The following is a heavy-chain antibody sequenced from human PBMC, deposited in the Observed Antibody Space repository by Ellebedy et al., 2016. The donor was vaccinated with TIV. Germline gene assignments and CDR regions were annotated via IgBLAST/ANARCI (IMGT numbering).Heavy chain of an antibody. CDR3: ATDLQQWLGFDY. CDR2: FDPEDGEA. J-gene: IGHJ4*02. V-gene: IGHV1-24*01. CDR1: GYTLSELS. D-gene: IGHD6-19*01. Sequence: AASVKVSCKVSGYTLSELSMHWVRQPPGKGLEWMGGFDPEDGEAIYAQKFQGRVTMTEDTSTDTAYMELSSLRSEDTAVYYCATDLQQWLGFDYWGQGTLVTVSS.